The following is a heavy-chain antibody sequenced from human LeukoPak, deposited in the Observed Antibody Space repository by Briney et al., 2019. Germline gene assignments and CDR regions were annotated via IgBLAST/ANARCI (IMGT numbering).Heavy chain of an antibody. CDR1: GFTFSSYS. D-gene: IGHD6-13*01. Sequence: GGSLRLSCAASGFTFSSYSMNWVRQAPGKGLEWVSSISSSSSYIYYADSVRGRFTISRDNAKNSLYLQMNSLRAEDTAVYYCATYRAAAGTHYWGQGTLVTVSS. J-gene: IGHJ4*02. CDR3: ATYRAAAGTHY. CDR2: ISSSSSYI. V-gene: IGHV3-21*01.